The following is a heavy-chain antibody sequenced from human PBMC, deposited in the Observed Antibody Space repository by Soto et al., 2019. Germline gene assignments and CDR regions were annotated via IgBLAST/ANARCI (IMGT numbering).Heavy chain of an antibody. J-gene: IGHJ6*02. V-gene: IGHV1-18*01. D-gene: IGHD3-10*01. CDR3: ATANGSGSYPGTPPKYYYGMDV. CDR2: ISAYNGNT. Sequence: SVKVSCTASGYTFTSYGISWVRQAPGQGLEWMGWISAYNGNTNYAQKLQGRVTMTTDTSTSTAYLQWSSLKASDTAMYYCATANGSGSYPGTPPKYYYGMDVWGQGTTVTVSS. CDR1: GYTFTSYG.